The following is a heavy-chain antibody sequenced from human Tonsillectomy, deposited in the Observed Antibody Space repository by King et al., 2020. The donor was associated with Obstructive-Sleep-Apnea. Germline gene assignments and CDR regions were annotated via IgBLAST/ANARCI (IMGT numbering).Heavy chain of an antibody. Sequence: QLQESGPGLVKPSETLSLTCTVSGGSISTYYWSWIRQPAAKGLQWVGRIYTSGSTNYNPSLKSRVTISVDTSKNQFSRRLSSVTAADTAVYYCARDRSGWYPTYYFDYWGQGTLVTVSS. D-gene: IGHD6-19*01. CDR2: IYTSGST. CDR3: ARDRSGWYPTYYFDY. J-gene: IGHJ4*02. V-gene: IGHV4-4*07. CDR1: GGSISTYY.